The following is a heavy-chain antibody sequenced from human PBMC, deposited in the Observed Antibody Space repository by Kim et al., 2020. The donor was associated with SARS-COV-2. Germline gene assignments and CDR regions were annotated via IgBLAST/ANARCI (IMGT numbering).Heavy chain of an antibody. V-gene: IGHV3-74*01. CDR2: INSDGSST. CDR1: GFAFSSYW. CDR3: ARTQWKDVYFDY. D-gene: IGHD1-1*01. J-gene: IGHJ4*02. Sequence: GGSLRLSCAASGFAFSSYWMHWVRQAPGKGLVWVSRINSDGSSTSYADSVKGRFTISRDNAKNTLYLQMNSLRAEDTAVYYCARTQWKDVYFDYWGQGTLVTVSS.